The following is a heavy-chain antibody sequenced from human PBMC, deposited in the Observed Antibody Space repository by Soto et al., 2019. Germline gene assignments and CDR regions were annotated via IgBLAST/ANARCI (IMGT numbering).Heavy chain of an antibody. J-gene: IGHJ4*02. V-gene: IGHV3-23*01. Sequence: EVQLLESGGGLVQPGGSLRLSCAASGFTFSSYAMSWVRQAPGKGLEWVSAISGSGGSTYYADSVKGVFTISRDNSKNTLYLQMNSLRAEDTAVYYCAKDPRPYYSSSDYWGQGTLVTVSS. CDR3: AKDPRPYYSSSDY. CDR1: GFTFSSYA. CDR2: ISGSGGST. D-gene: IGHD6-6*01.